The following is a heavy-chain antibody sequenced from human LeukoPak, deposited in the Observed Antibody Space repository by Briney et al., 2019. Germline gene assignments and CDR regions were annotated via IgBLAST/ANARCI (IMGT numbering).Heavy chain of an antibody. CDR1: GFTVSSNY. CDR2: IYSGGTT. D-gene: IGHD6-13*01. J-gene: IGHJ4*02. Sequence: GGFLRLSCAASGFTVSSNYMSWVRQAPGKGLEWVSVIYSGGTTNYADSVKGRFTISGDNSKNTLFLQMNSLRAEDTAVYYCARGGYSSSWYHFDYWGQGTLVTVSS. CDR3: ARGGYSSSWYHFDY. V-gene: IGHV3-53*01.